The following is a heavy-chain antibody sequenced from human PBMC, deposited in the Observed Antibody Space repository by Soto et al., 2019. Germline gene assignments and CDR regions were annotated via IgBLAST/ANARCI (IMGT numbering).Heavy chain of an antibody. D-gene: IGHD3-10*01. CDR3: AREYYSSGTH. CDR1: GFTFSTYW. Sequence: EVQLVESGGGLVQPGGSLRLSCAASGFTFSTYWMQWVRQVPGEGLVWVSSISENGGITVYAGSVKGRFTISRDNAKNTLYLQMDGLRVEDTAIYYCAREYYSSGTHWGQGTLVTVST. CDR2: ISENGGIT. J-gene: IGHJ1*01. V-gene: IGHV3-74*01.